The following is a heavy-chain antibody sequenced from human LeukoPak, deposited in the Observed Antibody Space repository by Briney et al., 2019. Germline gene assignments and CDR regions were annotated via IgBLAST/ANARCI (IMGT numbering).Heavy chain of an antibody. Sequence: SQTLSLTCAVSGGSISSGGYSWSWIRQPPGKGLEWIGYMYHSGSTYHNPSLKSRVTISVDRSKNQFSLELNSVTAADTAVYYCARLALGYCSSTSCSQAPTYYYNYMDVWGKGTTVTVSS. D-gene: IGHD2-2*01. V-gene: IGHV4-30-2*01. CDR3: ARLALGYCSSTSCSQAPTYYYNYMDV. CDR1: GGSISSGGYS. CDR2: MYHSGST. J-gene: IGHJ6*03.